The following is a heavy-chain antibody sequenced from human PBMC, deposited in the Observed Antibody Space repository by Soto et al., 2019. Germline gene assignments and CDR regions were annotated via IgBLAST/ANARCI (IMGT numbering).Heavy chain of an antibody. CDR1: GDTISSYY. CDR3: ARHSIYYDILTGYDYYFDY. Sequence: SETLSLTCDVSGDTISSYYWSWIRQPPGKGLEWIGYIYYSGSTNYNPSLKSRVTISVDTSKNQFSLKLSSVTAADTAVYYCARHSIYYDILTGYDYYFDYWGQGTLVTVSS. CDR2: IYYSGST. V-gene: IGHV4-59*08. J-gene: IGHJ4*02. D-gene: IGHD3-9*01.